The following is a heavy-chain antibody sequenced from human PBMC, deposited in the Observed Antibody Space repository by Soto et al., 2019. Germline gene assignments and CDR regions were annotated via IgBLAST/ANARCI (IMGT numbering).Heavy chain of an antibody. CDR2: IKQDGSEK. CDR3: ARVGLRYFDWLLAFDY. CDR1: GFTFSSYW. Sequence: GGSLRLSCAASGFTFSSYWMSWVRQAPGKGLEWVANIKQDGSEKYYVDSVKGRFTISRDNAKNSLYLQMNSLRAEDTAVYYCARVGLRYFDWLLAFDYWGQGTLVTVSS. J-gene: IGHJ4*02. D-gene: IGHD3-9*01. V-gene: IGHV3-7*04.